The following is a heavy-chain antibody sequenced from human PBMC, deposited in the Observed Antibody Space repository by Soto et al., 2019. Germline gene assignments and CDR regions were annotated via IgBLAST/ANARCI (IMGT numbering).Heavy chain of an antibody. D-gene: IGHD4-4*01. V-gene: IGHV5-51*04. CDR2: VYPGDSET. CDR1: GYNFTNFW. J-gene: IGHJ6*03. CDR3: ARQKQDDYNNYYYYQYLDV. Sequence: EVQLVQSGAEVKKPGDSLKISCQTSGYNFTNFWIGWVRQMPGKGLEWMGIVYPGDSETRYSPSFQGQVTISVDKPNTTVYLQWNSLKSSDTAIYFCARQKQDDYNNYYYYQYLDVWGKGTTVTVSS.